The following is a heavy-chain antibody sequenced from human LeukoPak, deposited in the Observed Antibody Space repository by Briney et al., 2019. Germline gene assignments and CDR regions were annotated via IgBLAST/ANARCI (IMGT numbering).Heavy chain of an antibody. Sequence: GRSLRLSCAASGFTFSSYAMHWVRQAPGKGLEWVAVISYDGSNKYYADSVKGRFTISRDNSKNTLYLQMNSLRAEDTAVYYCARDRFPRQWLAQAYFDYWGQGTLVTVSS. CDR1: GFTFSSYA. CDR2: ISYDGSNK. CDR3: ARDRFPRQWLAQAYFDY. J-gene: IGHJ4*02. V-gene: IGHV3-30-3*01. D-gene: IGHD6-19*01.